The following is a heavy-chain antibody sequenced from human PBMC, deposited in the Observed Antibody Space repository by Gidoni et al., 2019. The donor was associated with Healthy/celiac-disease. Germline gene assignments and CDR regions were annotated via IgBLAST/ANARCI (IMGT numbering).Heavy chain of an antibody. CDR3: AKNGGLWFGELLSKSYYFDY. CDR2: ISYDGSNK. J-gene: IGHJ4*02. Sequence: QVQLVESGGGVVQPGRSLRLSCAASGFTFSSYGMHWVRQAPGKGLEWVAVISYDGSNKYYADSVKGRFTISRDNSKNTLYLQMNSLRAEDTAVYYCAKNGGLWFGELLSKSYYFDYWGQGTLVTVSS. V-gene: IGHV3-30*18. D-gene: IGHD3-10*01. CDR1: GFTFSSYG.